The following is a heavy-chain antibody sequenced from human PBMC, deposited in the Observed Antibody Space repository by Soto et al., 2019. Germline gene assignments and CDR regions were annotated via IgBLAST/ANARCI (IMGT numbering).Heavy chain of an antibody. V-gene: IGHV3-30*18. CDR1: GFPFSSYG. CDR3: AKEGYYDFWSGYYASNYGMDV. Sequence: GGSLRLSCAASGFPFSSYGMHWVRQAPGKGLEWVAVISYDGSNKYYADSVKGRFTISRDNSENTLYLQMNSLRAEDTAVYYCAKEGYYDFWSGYYASNYGMDVWGQGTTVTVSS. CDR2: ISYDGSNK. J-gene: IGHJ6*02. D-gene: IGHD3-3*01.